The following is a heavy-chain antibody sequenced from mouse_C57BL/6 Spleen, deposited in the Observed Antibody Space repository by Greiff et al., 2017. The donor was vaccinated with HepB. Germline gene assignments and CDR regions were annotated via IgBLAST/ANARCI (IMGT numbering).Heavy chain of an antibody. CDR2: IDPSDSYT. CDR3: ARKGYDGWYFDV. V-gene: IGHV1-50*01. Sequence: QVHVKQPGAELVKPGASVKLSCKASGYTFTSYWMQWVKQRPGQGLEWIGEIDPSDSYTNYNQKFKGKATLTVDTSSSTAYMQLSSLTSEDSAVYYCARKGYDGWYFDVWGTGTTVTVSS. J-gene: IGHJ1*03. CDR1: GYTFTSYW. D-gene: IGHD2-2*01.